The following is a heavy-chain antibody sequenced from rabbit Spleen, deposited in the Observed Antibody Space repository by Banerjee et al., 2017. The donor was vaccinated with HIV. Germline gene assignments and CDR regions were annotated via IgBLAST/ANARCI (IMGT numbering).Heavy chain of an antibody. V-gene: IGHV1S40*01. CDR2: IYGGSGGSS. CDR1: GFSFSSSYY. D-gene: IGHD2-1*01. J-gene: IGHJ4*01. CDR3: ARGSATMTMVITGYYLGL. Sequence: QSLEESGGGLVQPEGSLTLTCTASGFSFSSSYYMCWVRQAPGKGLECVACIYGGSGGSSYYASWAKGRFTISKTSSTTVTLQMTSLTAADTATYFCARGSATMTMVITGYYLGLWGPGTLVTVS.